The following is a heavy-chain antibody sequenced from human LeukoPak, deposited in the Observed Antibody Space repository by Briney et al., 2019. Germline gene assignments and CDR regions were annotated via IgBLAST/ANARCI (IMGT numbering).Heavy chain of an antibody. Sequence: PGGSLRLSCAASGFTFITYNMNWVRQAPGRGLEWVSSISGNSHYIYYADSVKGRFTISRDNAKNSLYLQMNSLSAEDTAVYYCARDRYGDYAIDYWGQGTLVTVSS. CDR1: GFTFITYN. V-gene: IGHV3-21*01. J-gene: IGHJ4*02. CDR3: ARDRYGDYAIDY. CDR2: ISGNSHYI. D-gene: IGHD4-17*01.